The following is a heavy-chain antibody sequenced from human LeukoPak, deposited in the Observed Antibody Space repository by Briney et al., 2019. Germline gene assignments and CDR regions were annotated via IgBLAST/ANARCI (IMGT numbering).Heavy chain of an antibody. V-gene: IGHV3-21*01. CDR2: ISSSSSYI. CDR1: GFTFSSYS. CDR3: ASPVGATTVRAFDI. D-gene: IGHD1-26*01. Sequence: GGSLRLSCAASGFTFSSYSMNWVRQAPGKGLEWVSSISSSSSYIYYADSVKGRFTISRDNAKNSLYLQMNSLRAEDTAVYYCASPVGATTVRAFDIWGQGTMVTVSS. J-gene: IGHJ3*02.